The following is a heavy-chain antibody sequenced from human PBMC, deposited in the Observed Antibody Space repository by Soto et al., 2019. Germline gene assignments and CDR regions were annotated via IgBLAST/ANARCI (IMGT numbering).Heavy chain of an antibody. V-gene: IGHV1-69*13. CDR3: ARVYGGNSGGYYYYGMDV. CDR1: GGTFSSYA. D-gene: IGHD2-21*02. Sequence: GASVKVYCKASGGTFSSYAISWVRQAPGQGLEWMGGIIPIFGTANYAQKFQGRVTITADESTSTAYMELSSLRSEDTAVYYCARVYGGNSGGYYYYGMDVWGQGTTVTVSS. CDR2: IIPIFGTA. J-gene: IGHJ6*02.